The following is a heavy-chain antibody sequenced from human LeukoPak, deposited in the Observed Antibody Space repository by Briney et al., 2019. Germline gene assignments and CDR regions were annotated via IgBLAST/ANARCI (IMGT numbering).Heavy chain of an antibody. D-gene: IGHD2-2*01. CDR2: IYYSGST. J-gene: IGHJ4*02. Sequence: PSETLSLTCTVSGGSISSYYWSWIRQPPGKGLEWIGYIYYSGSTNYNPSLKSRVTISVDTSKNQFSLKLSSVTAADTAVYYCARDLRYCSSTSCYRLFDYWGQGTLVTVSS. CDR1: GGSISSYY. CDR3: ARDLRYCSSTSCYRLFDY. V-gene: IGHV4-59*01.